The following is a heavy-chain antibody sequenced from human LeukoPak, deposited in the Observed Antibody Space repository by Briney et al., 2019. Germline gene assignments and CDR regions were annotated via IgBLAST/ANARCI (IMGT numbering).Heavy chain of an antibody. CDR3: ARDEYYYYYGVDV. CDR2: ISYDGSNK. J-gene: IGHJ6*02. CDR1: GFTFSDYA. Sequence: GGSLRLSCAASGFTFSDYAMHWVRQAPGKGLEWLAVISYDGSNKYYADSVKGRFTISRDNSKNTLDLQLNSLRVEDTAVYYCARDEYYYYYGVDVWGQGTTVTVSS. V-gene: IGHV3-30-3*01.